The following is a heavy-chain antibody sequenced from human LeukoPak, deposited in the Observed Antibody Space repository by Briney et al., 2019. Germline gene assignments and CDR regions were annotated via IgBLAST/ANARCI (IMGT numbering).Heavy chain of an antibody. Sequence: GGSLRLSCAGSGFTFGGYGMHWFRQTPGKGLEWVAVIAYDGSRAFYADSVKGRFTISRDNSKNTMSVQMDDLRAEDTAVYYCTKYNNDHFDYWGQGTLVTVSS. D-gene: IGHD1-14*01. CDR2: IAYDGSRA. V-gene: IGHV3-33*03. CDR3: TKYNNDHFDY. J-gene: IGHJ4*02. CDR1: GFTFGGYG.